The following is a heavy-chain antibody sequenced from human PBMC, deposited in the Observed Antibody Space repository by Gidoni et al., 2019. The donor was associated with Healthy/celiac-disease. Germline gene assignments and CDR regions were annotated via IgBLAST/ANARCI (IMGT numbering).Heavy chain of an antibody. Sequence: QLQLQESGPGLVKPSETLSLTCTVSGGSISRSSYYWGWIRQPPGKGLEWIGSIYYSGSTYYNPSLKSRVTISVDTSKNQFSLKLSSVTAADTAVYYCARRGYGDYVGAFDIWGQGTMVTVSS. D-gene: IGHD4-17*01. V-gene: IGHV4-39*01. CDR2: IYYSGST. J-gene: IGHJ3*02. CDR1: GGSISRSSYY. CDR3: ARRGYGDYVGAFDI.